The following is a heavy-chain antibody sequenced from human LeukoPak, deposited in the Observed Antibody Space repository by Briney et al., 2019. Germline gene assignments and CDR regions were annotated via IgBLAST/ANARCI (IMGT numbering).Heavy chain of an antibody. V-gene: IGHV3-23*01. CDR1: GLALTDSS. D-gene: IGHD3-16*01. Sequence: GSLRLSCAAYGLALTDSSMPWARQAPGKGLFWVSGISAGGGSTYYADSVKGRFTVSRDNSKNTLYLQMNSLRAEDTAVYYCAIALATGDYVYFDIWGHGALVTVSS. CDR2: ISAGGGST. J-gene: IGHJ2*01. CDR3: AIALATGDYVYFDI.